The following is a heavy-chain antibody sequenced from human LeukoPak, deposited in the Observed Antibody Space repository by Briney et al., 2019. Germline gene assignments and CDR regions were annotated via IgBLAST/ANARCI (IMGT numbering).Heavy chain of an antibody. V-gene: IGHV1-2*02. CDR2: INPNSGGT. J-gene: IGHJ4*02. Sequence: ASVKVSCKASGYTFTGYYMHWVRQAPGQGLEWMGWINPNSGGTNYAQKLQGRVTMSRDTSISTAYMELSRLRSDDTAVYYCARVGVVNPPFDYWGQGTLVTVSS. CDR1: GYTFTGYY. CDR3: ARVGVVNPPFDY. D-gene: IGHD3-3*01.